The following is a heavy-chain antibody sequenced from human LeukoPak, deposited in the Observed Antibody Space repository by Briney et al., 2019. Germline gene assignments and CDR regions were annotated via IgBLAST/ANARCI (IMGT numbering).Heavy chain of an antibody. CDR1: GGSIRSYY. Sequence: PSETLSLTCTVSGGSIRSYYWRWIRQPPGKGLEWIGYIYYSGSTNYNPSLKRRVTISVDTSKNQFSLKLSTVTAADTAVYYCARDLNSGGLAGGDMWGQGTMGIVS. CDR2: IYYSGST. V-gene: IGHV4-59*01. D-gene: IGHD6-19*01. CDR3: ARDLNSGGLAGGDM. J-gene: IGHJ3*02.